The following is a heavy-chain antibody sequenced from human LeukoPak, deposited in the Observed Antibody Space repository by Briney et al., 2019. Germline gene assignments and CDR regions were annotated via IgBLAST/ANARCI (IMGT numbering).Heavy chain of an antibody. D-gene: IGHD4-23*01. CDR2: INHSGST. CDR1: GGSFSAYY. J-gene: IGHJ3*02. CDR3: ARGIDYGGNPDAFDI. V-gene: IGHV4-34*01. Sequence: SETLSLTCAVYGGSFSAYYWSWIRQPPEKGLEWIGEINHSGSTNYNPSLKSRVTISVDKSKNQFSLKLSSVTAADTAVYYCARGIDYGGNPDAFDIWGQGTMVTVSS.